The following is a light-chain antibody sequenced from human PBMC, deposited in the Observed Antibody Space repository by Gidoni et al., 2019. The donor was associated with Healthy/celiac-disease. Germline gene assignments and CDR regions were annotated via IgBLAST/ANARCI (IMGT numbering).Light chain of an antibody. CDR1: QSVSSSY. CDR2: GAS. V-gene: IGKV3-20*01. J-gene: IGKJ4*01. Sequence: IVSTQSPGSLSLSPGERATLSCKASQSVSSSYLAWYQQQPGQAPRLLVYGASSRATGIPDRFSGSGSGTDFTLTISRLEPEDFAVYYCQQYGSSPPLTFGGGTKVEIK. CDR3: QQYGSSPPLT.